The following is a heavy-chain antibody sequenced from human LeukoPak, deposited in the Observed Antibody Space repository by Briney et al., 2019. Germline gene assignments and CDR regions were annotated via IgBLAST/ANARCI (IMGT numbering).Heavy chain of an antibody. J-gene: IGHJ3*02. CDR1: GYSFTSYW. D-gene: IGHD3-3*01. Sequence: GESLKISCKGSGYSFTSYWIGWVRKMPGKGLEWMGIIYPGASDTRYSPSFQGQVTISADKSISTAYLQGSSLKASDTAMYYCARRGRGLGTLWGGYDAFDIWGQGTMVTVSS. CDR3: ARRGRGLGTLWGGYDAFDI. CDR2: IYPGASDT. V-gene: IGHV5-51*01.